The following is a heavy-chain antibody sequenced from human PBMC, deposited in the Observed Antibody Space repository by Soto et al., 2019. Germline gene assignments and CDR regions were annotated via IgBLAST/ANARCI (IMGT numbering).Heavy chain of an antibody. CDR2: ISYDGGNK. Sequence: QLVESGGGVVQPERPLKLSCTASNFVFSVYSLHWVRQAPGKGLEWVALISYDGGNKYYADSVKGRFTISRDNSKNTLYLQMNSLRREDTAVYYCARDKDQYDFWGGTLDSWGQGTLVTVSS. D-gene: IGHD3-3*01. J-gene: IGHJ4*02. V-gene: IGHV3-30-3*01. CDR1: NFVFSVYS. CDR3: ARDKDQYDFWGGTLDS.